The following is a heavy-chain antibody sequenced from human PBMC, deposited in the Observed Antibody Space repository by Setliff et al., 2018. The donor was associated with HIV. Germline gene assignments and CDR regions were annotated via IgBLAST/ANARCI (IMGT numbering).Heavy chain of an antibody. V-gene: IGHV1-69*05. D-gene: IGHD3-9*01. CDR3: ARGHIDYNYWEDILGYWFDP. Sequence: SVKVSCKASGDTFNNCAVTWVRQAPGQGLEWMGGSIPLFGTTNYAQKFQGRVTLTTDELMKTAYMELSSLRSEDTAVYYCARGHIDYNYWEDILGYWFDPWGQGTLVTVSS. J-gene: IGHJ5*02. CDR1: GDTFNNCA. CDR2: SIPLFGTT.